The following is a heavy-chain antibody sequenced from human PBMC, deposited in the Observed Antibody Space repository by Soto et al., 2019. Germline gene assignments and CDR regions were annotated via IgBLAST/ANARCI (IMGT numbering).Heavy chain of an antibody. CDR1: GGDFEFS. Sequence: QVQLEQTGAEVKTPGSSVKVSCTLSGGDFEFSISWVRQAPGQGPEWMGRIIPLLNIINYSPRFQVRFTITADKSTKTAFMELRSLISDDTAVYYWARRPADVDVWVQGPTVSVSS. CDR3: ARRPADVDV. J-gene: IGHJ6*02. V-gene: IGHV1-69*02. CDR2: IIPLLNII.